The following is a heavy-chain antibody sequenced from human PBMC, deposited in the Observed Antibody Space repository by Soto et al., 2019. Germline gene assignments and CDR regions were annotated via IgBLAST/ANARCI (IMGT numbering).Heavy chain of an antibody. J-gene: IGHJ5*02. D-gene: IGHD5-18*01. CDR2: ISAYNGNT. CDR1: GYTFTSYG. CDR3: ARVDTAMVTLWFDP. V-gene: IGHV1-18*01. Sequence: ASVKVSCKASGYTFTSYGISWVRQAPGQGLEWMGWISAYNGNTNYALKLQGRVTMTTDTSTSTAYMELRSLRSDDTAVYYCARVDTAMVTLWFDPWGQGTLVTVSS.